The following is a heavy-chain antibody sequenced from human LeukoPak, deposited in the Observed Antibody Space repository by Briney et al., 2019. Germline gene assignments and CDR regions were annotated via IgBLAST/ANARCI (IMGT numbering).Heavy chain of an antibody. D-gene: IGHD6-13*01. Sequence: SETLSLTCTVSGGSISSYYWSWIRQPPGKGLEWIGEINHSGSTNYNPSLKSRVTISVDTSKNQFSLKLSSVTAADTAVYYCARGLAAAGVRPYFDYWGQGTLVTVSS. J-gene: IGHJ4*02. V-gene: IGHV4-34*01. CDR1: GGSISSYY. CDR3: ARGLAAAGVRPYFDY. CDR2: INHSGST.